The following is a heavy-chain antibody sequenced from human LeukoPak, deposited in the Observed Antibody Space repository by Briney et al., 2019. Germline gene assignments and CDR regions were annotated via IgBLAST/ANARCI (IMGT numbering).Heavy chain of an antibody. CDR3: AKSPFRDFWSGSDYYYMDV. Sequence: GGSLRLSCAASGFTSSSYAMSWVRQAPGKGLEWVSGVSGSGGSTYYADSVKGRFTIYRGNSKNTLYLQTNSLRAEDTAVYYCAKSPFRDFWSGSDYYYMDVWGKGTTVTVSS. J-gene: IGHJ6*03. CDR1: GFTSSSYA. V-gene: IGHV3-23*01. D-gene: IGHD3-3*01. CDR2: VSGSGGST.